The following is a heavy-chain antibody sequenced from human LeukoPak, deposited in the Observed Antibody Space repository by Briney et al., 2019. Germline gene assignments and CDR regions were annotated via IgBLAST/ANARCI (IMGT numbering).Heavy chain of an antibody. CDR2: INPSGGST. Sequence: ASVKVSCKASGYTFTGYYMHWVRQAPGQGLEWMGIINPSGGSTSYAQKFQGRVTMTRDTSTSTVYMELSSLRSEDTAVYYCARDNSSSSGSEDFDYWGQGTLVTVSS. CDR1: GYTFTGYY. D-gene: IGHD6-6*01. V-gene: IGHV1-46*01. CDR3: ARDNSSSSGSEDFDY. J-gene: IGHJ4*02.